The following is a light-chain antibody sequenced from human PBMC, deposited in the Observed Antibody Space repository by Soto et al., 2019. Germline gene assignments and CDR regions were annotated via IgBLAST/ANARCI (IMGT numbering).Light chain of an antibody. Sequence: QSALTQPPSASGSPGQTVTISCTGTSSDIGAYNFVSWYQQHPGKAPKLMIYEVSKRPSGVPDRFSGSKSGDTASLTVSGLQAEDYADYCGSSDARTISLVFGCGTNVTVL. CDR2: EVS. V-gene: IGLV2-8*01. CDR1: SSDIGAYNF. J-gene: IGLJ1*01. CDR3: SSDARTISLV.